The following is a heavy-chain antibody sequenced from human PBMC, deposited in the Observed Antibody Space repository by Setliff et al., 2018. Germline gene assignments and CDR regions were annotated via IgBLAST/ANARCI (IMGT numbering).Heavy chain of an antibody. CDR2: MNPNNDDT. CDR3: ARGRGFSGLESTVDFFEY. J-gene: IGHJ4*02. CDR1: GYRFNTHD. D-gene: IGHD6-19*01. Sequence: WASVKVSCKASGYRFNTHDINWVRQAPGQGLEWMGWMNPNNDDTGSAHKFQDRVTMTVNRAISTAYLELSGLTPDDTAVYFCARGRGFSGLESTVDFFEYWGPGTLVTVSS. V-gene: IGHV1-8*01.